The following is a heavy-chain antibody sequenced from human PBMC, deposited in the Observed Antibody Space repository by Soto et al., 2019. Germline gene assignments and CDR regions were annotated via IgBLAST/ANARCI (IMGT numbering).Heavy chain of an antibody. J-gene: IGHJ4*02. D-gene: IGHD2-21*02. V-gene: IGHV3-23*01. CDR3: AIQPLSYCGADCKH. CDR2: ISGGGHTT. CDR1: GFTFSTSA. Sequence: EVPRLESWGDLVQPGGSLRLSCAASGFTFSTSAMSWVLQAPGKGLEWVSAISGGGHTTDYADSVKGRFTTSRANTNNTLELQLTSLRAEDTCVCYCAIQPLSYCGADCKHWGQGTLVTVSS.